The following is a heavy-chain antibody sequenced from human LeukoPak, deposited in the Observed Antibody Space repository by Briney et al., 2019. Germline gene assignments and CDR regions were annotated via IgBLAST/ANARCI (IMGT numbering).Heavy chain of an antibody. CDR1: GGSFSGYY. CDR3: AASLWFGESVFDP. CDR2: INHSGST. V-gene: IGHV4-34*01. Sequence: SETLSLTCAVYGGSFSGYYWSWIRQPPGQGLEWIGEINHSGSTNYNPSLKSRVTISVDTSKNQFSLKLSSVTAADTAVYYCAASLWFGESVFDPWGQGTLVTVSS. J-gene: IGHJ5*02. D-gene: IGHD3-10*01.